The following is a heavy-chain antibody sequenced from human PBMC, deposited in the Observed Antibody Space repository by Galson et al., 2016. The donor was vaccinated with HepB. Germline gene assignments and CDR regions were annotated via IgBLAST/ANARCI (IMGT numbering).Heavy chain of an antibody. J-gene: IGHJ5*02. CDR3: TRDAGWKNWLDL. D-gene: IGHD6-19*01. CDR1: GFTFSDCA. V-gene: IGHV3-73*01. CDR2: IERPTSSDAT. Sequence: SLRLSCAASGFTFSDCAIHWVRQASGTGQEGVGRIERPTSSDATEYVASEKGRFTISREESRSSASLPMDSLKTEDTTVYYCTRDAGWKNWLDLWGQGTLVTVSS.